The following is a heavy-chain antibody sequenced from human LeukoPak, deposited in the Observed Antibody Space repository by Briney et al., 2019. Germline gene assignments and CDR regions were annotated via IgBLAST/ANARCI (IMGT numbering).Heavy chain of an antibody. CDR3: AKGLQRPIAVVVPYYYYYGMDV. D-gene: IGHD3-22*01. J-gene: IGHJ6*02. V-gene: IGHV3-30*18. CDR1: GFTFSSYG. CDR2: ISYDGSNK. Sequence: GGSLRLSCAASGFTFSSYGMHWVRQAPGKGLEWVAVISYDGSNKYYADSVKGRFTISRDNSKNTLYLQMNSLRAEDTAVYYCAKGLQRPIAVVVPYYYYYGMDVWGQGTTVTVSS.